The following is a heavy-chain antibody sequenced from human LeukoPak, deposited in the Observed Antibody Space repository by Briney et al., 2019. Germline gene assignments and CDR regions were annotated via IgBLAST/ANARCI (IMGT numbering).Heavy chain of an antibody. V-gene: IGHV3-30*02. CDR2: IRYDGSNK. Sequence: PGGSLRLSCAASGFTFSSYAMHWVRQAPGKGLEWVAFIRYDGSNKYYADSVKGRFTISRDNSKNTLYLQMNSLRAEDTAVYYCAKDWGIAAAGPPPGDYWGQGTLVTVSS. CDR1: GFTFSSYA. D-gene: IGHD6-13*01. J-gene: IGHJ4*02. CDR3: AKDWGIAAAGPPPGDY.